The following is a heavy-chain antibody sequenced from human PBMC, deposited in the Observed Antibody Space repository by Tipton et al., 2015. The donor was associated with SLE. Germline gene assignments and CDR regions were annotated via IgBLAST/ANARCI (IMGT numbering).Heavy chain of an antibody. J-gene: IGHJ4*02. Sequence: TLSLTCTVSGGSISDYYWSWIRQPPGKGLGWIGYIYYSGNTNYNPSLKSRVTISVDTSTNQFSLKLSSVTAADTAVYYCARGDTGDDYFDNWGQGTLVTVSS. CDR1: GGSISDYY. CDR3: ARGDTGDDYFDN. V-gene: IGHV4-59*01. D-gene: IGHD7-27*01. CDR2: IYYSGNT.